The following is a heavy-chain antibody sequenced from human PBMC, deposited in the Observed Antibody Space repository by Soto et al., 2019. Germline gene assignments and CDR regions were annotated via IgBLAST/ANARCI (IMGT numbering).Heavy chain of an antibody. J-gene: IGHJ4*02. V-gene: IGHV4-59*01. CDR2: IYYSGST. Sequence: LSETLSLTCTVSGGSISSYYWSWIRQPPGKGLEWIGYIYYSGSTNYNPSLKSRVTISVDTSKNQFSLKLSSVTAADTAVYYCARGSRDGYNSFDYWGQGTLVTVSS. CDR1: GGSISSYY. D-gene: IGHD5-12*01. CDR3: ARGSRDGYNSFDY.